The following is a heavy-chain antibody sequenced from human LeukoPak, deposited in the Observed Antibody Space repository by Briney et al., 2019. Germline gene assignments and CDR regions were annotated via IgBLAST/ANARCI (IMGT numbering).Heavy chain of an antibody. V-gene: IGHV1-2*02. CDR1: GYTFTGYY. J-gene: IGHJ4*02. CDR2: INPNSGGT. CDR3: ARVGITMVRGVRFDY. Sequence: ASVKVSCKASGYTFTGYYMHWVRQAPGQGLEWMGWINPNSGGTNYAQKFQGRVTMTRDTSISTAYMELSRLRSDDTAVYYCARVGITMVRGVRFDYWGQGTLVTASS. D-gene: IGHD3-10*01.